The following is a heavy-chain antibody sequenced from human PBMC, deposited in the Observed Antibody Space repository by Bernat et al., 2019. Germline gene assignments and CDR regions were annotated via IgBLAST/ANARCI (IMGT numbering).Heavy chain of an antibody. J-gene: IGHJ4*02. Sequence: QITLKESGPTLVKPTQTLTLTCSFSGFSLTTNGVGVGWIRQPPGKALECLALIYWDDDKRYSPSLKSRLTITKDTSKNQVVLTMTNMDPVDTATYFCAHRQRRRQQWDYGEFDYWGQGTLATVSS. CDR2: IYWDDDK. D-gene: IGHD4-17*01. CDR3: AHRQRRRQQWDYGEFDY. CDR1: GFSLTTNGVG. V-gene: IGHV2-5*02.